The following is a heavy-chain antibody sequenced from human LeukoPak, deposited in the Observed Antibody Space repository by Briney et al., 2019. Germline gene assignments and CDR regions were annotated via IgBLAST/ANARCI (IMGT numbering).Heavy chain of an antibody. J-gene: IGHJ4*02. CDR1: GFTFSSYA. CDR2: ISYDGSNK. V-gene: IGHV3-30-3*01. D-gene: IGHD6-13*01. CDR3: ARADSPYSSSPLDY. Sequence: GGSLRLSCAASGFTFSSYAMHWVRQAPGKGLEWVAVISYDGSNKYYADSVKGRFTISRDNSKNTLYLQMNSLRAEDTAVYYCARADSPYSSSPLDYWGQGTLVTVSS.